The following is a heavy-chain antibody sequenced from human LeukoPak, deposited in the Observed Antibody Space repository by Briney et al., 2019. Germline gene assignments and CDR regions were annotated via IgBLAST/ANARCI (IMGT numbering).Heavy chain of an antibody. V-gene: IGHV4-30-4*01. CDR1: GGSLSSGDYY. D-gene: IGHD2-2*01. CDR3: ARGFVVVPAATRRPGGMDV. J-gene: IGHJ6*02. CDR2: IYYSGST. Sequence: PSETLSLTCTVSGGSLSSGDYYWSWIRQPPGKGLEWIGYIYYSGSTYYNPSLESRVTISVDTSKNQFSLKLSSVTAADTAVYYCARGFVVVPAATRRPGGMDVWGQGTTVTVSS.